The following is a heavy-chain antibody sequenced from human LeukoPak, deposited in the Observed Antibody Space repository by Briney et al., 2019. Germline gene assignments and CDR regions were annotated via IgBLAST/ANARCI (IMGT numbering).Heavy chain of an antibody. CDR1: GGSISTCY. J-gene: IGHJ3*02. V-gene: IGHV4-59*01. CDR3: ARRRTRPEAFDI. CDR2: IYYSGAT. Sequence: KPSETLSLICTVSGGSISTCYWTWLRQPPGKGLEWIGYIYYSGATKYNPSLGSRVTTSLDMSKNQVSLSLSSVTAADTTIYYCARRRTRPEAFDIWGQGTMVTVSS. D-gene: IGHD6-6*01.